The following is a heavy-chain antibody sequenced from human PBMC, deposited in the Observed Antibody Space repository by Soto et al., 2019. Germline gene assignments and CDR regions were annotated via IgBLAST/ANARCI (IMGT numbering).Heavy chain of an antibody. CDR2: IYYTGST. V-gene: IGHV4-61*01. J-gene: IGHJ4*02. CDR1: GGSVNTAPYH. Sequence: SATLSLTCTVSGGSVNTAPYHWSWIRQSPRNGLEWIGNIYYTGSTNYNPSFERRVAISLDTSNNQFSLRLTSLTAADTAVYFCAREHHRHYDTSGYYPYFDFWGQGTLVTVSS. CDR3: AREHHRHYDTSGYYPYFDF. D-gene: IGHD3-22*01.